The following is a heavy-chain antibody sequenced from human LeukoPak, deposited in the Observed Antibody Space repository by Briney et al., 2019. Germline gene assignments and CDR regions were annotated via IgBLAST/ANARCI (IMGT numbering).Heavy chain of an antibody. J-gene: IGHJ4*02. CDR2: ISSSSSYI. V-gene: IGHV3-21*01. CDR1: GFTFSSYS. D-gene: IGHD5-24*01. CDR3: ARDEDVEMATIGLSPYYFDY. Sequence: PGGSLRLSCAASGFTFSSYSMNWVRQAPGKGLEWVSSISSSSSYIYYADSVKGSFTICRDNAKHSLYMQMNSLRAEDTAVYYCARDEDVEMATIGLSPYYFDYWGQGTLVTVSS.